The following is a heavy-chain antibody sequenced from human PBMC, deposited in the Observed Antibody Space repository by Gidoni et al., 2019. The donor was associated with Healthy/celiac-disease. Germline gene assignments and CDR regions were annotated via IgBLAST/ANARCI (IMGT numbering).Heavy chain of an antibody. Sequence: QVQLVQSGAEVKKPGSSVQVSCNASGGPFSSYAISWVRQAPGQGLEWMGGIIPIFGTANYAQKYQGRVTITADESTSTAYMERSSLRSEDRAVYYCARGIAAAVAPYYYYYMDVWGKGTTVTVSS. J-gene: IGHJ6*03. CDR1: GGPFSSYA. CDR2: IIPIFGTA. V-gene: IGHV1-69*01. CDR3: ARGIAAAVAPYYYYYMDV. D-gene: IGHD6-13*01.